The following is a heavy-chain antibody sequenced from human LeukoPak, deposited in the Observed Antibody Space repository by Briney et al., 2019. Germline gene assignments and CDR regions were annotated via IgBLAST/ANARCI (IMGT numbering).Heavy chain of an antibody. CDR3: ANYWFS. Sequence: GGSLRLSCAVSGFTFRDAAMTWVRQAPGKGLVWVSGINPDGSYTHYADSVKGRFTISRDDAKNTLYLQMNSLRVEDTAVYHCANYWFSWGQGTLVTVSS. CDR1: GFTFRDAA. V-gene: IGHV3-74*01. J-gene: IGHJ5*02. CDR2: INPDGSYT. D-gene: IGHD2-8*02.